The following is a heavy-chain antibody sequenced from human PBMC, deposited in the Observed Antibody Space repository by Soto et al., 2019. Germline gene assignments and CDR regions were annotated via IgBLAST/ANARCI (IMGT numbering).Heavy chain of an antibody. Sequence: SETRCRTWTVSGGSISSGGYYWSWIRQHTGKGLEWIGDIYYSGSTYYNPSLKSGGTISVDTAKNQFSLKLSSVTAADTAVDYCARDFGDSYGMDVWSQGTTVTVSS. CDR2: IYYSGST. V-gene: IGHV4-31*02. CDR3: ARDFGDSYGMDV. J-gene: IGHJ6*02. D-gene: IGHD4-17*01. CDR1: GGSISSGGYY.